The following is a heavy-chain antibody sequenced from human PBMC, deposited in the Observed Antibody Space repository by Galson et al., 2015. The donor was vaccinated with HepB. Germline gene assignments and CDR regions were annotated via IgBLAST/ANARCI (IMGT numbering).Heavy chain of an antibody. V-gene: IGHV3-33*08. CDR1: GFAFSTYG. Sequence: SLRLSCAASGFAFSTYGMHWVRQAPGKGLEWVAVIYYNGNSQYYADSVKGRFTISRDNAKNSLYLQMNSLRAEDTAVYYCARAPLLWFTYAYYFDYWGQGTLVTVSS. CDR3: ARAPLLWFTYAYYFDY. D-gene: IGHD3-10*01. J-gene: IGHJ4*02. CDR2: IYYNGNSQ.